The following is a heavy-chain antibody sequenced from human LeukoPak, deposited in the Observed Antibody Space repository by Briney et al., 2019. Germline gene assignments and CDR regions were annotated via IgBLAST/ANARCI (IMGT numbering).Heavy chain of an antibody. J-gene: IGHJ6*02. CDR2: ISSSSSYI. Sequence: GGSLRLSCAASGFTFSSYSMNWVRQAPGKGLEWVSSISSSSSYIYYADSVKGRFTISRDNAKNSLYLQMNSLRAEDTAVYYCARDQFAGGFWSGYPYYYYYGMDVWGQGTTVTVSS. V-gene: IGHV3-21*01. CDR3: ARDQFAGGFWSGYPYYYYYGMDV. D-gene: IGHD3-3*01. CDR1: GFTFSSYS.